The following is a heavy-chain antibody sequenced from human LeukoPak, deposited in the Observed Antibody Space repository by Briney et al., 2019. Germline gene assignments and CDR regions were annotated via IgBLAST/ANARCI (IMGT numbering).Heavy chain of an antibody. V-gene: IGHV4-34*01. Sequence: ALETLSLTCTVSGGAINSYYWSWIRQPPGKGLEWIGEINHSGSTNYNPSLKSRVTISVDTSKNQFSLKLSSVTAADTAVYYCAREALLVFDYWGQGTLVTVSS. J-gene: IGHJ4*02. CDR2: INHSGST. D-gene: IGHD2-15*01. CDR3: AREALLVFDY. CDR1: GGAINSYY.